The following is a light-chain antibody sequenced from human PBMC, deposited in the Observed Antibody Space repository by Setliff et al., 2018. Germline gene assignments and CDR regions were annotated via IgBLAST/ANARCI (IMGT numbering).Light chain of an antibody. CDR3: SSYTSSSTQV. CDR2: DVI. CDR1: SSDIGIYNY. J-gene: IGLJ1*01. Sequence: QSALTQPASVSGSPGQTITISCTGTSSDIGIYNYVSWYQQYPDKAPKLLIYDVINRPSGVSDRFSGSKSGNMASLTISGLQAADEADYYCSSYTSSSTQVFGTGTKVTVL. V-gene: IGLV2-14*01.